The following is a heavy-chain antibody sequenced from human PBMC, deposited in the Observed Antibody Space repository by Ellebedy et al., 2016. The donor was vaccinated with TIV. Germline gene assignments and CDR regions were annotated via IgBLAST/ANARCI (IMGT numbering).Heavy chain of an antibody. CDR3: ARRKGTTVVTNDAFDI. J-gene: IGHJ3*02. CDR2: IYPGDSDT. V-gene: IGHV5-51*01. Sequence: GGSLRLSCKGSGYSFTSYWIGWVRQMPGKGLEWMGIIYPGDSDTRYSPSFQGQVTIAADKSNRTAYLQWSSLKASDTAMYYCARRKGTTVVTNDAFDIWGQGTMVTVSS. D-gene: IGHD4-23*01. CDR1: GYSFTSYW.